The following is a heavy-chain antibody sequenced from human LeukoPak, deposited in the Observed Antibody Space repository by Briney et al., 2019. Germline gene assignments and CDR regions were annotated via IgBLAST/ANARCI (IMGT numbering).Heavy chain of an antibody. J-gene: IGHJ4*02. CDR3: AKDSPSVTATPHYY. Sequence: GGSLRLSCAASGFTFSDYAMSWVRQAPGKGLDWVSTISSYGGSTYYADSVKGRFTISRDNSKNTLYLQMNSLRAEDTAVYFCAKDSPSVTATPHYYWGQGALVTVSS. D-gene: IGHD2-21*02. CDR1: GFTFSDYA. CDR2: ISSYGGST. V-gene: IGHV3-23*01.